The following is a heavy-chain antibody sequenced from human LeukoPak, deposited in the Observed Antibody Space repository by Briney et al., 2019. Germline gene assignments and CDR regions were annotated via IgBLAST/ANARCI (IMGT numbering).Heavy chain of an antibody. CDR3: ARRNDMAIVTD. V-gene: IGHV4-59*08. D-gene: IGHD5-24*01. CDR1: GGSISSYY. J-gene: IGHJ4*01. CDR2: IYYSGST. Sequence: PSETLSLTCTVSGGSISSYYWSWIRQPPGKGLEWIGYIYYSGSTNYNPSLKSRVTISVDTSKNQFSLNLRSVTAADTAVYYCARRNDMAIVTDWGHGTLVTISS.